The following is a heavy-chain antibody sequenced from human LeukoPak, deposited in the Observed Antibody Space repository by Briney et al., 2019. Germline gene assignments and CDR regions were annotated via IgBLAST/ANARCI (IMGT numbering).Heavy chain of an antibody. V-gene: IGHV3-23*01. CDR3: AKGVFYYGSGSYFDY. Sequence: GGTLRLSCAASGFTFSSYGMSWVRQAPGKGLEWVSAISGSGGSTYYADSVKGRFTISRDNSKNTLYLQMNSLRAEDTAVYYCAKGVFYYGSGSYFDYWGQGTLVTVSS. J-gene: IGHJ4*02. CDR1: GFTFSSYG. CDR2: ISGSGGST. D-gene: IGHD3-10*01.